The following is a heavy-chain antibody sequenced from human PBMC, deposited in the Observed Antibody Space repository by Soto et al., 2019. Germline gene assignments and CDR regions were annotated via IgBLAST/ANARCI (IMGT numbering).Heavy chain of an antibody. CDR1: GGSISNHY. CDR3: TRANWYSEY. Sequence: QVQLQESGPGLVKPSETLSLTCTVSGGSISNHYWSWIRQPPGKGLEWIGYIYYNGNTNYNPSLKSGVTMSVDTSKNQIALKLSSETGADTAVYYCTRANWYSEYWGQGTLVTVSS. V-gene: IGHV4-59*11. D-gene: IGHD7-27*01. CDR2: IYYNGNT. J-gene: IGHJ4*02.